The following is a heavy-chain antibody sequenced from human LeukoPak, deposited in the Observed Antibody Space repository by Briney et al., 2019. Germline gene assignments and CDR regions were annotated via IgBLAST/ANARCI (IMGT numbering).Heavy chain of an antibody. D-gene: IGHD3-16*01. CDR2: ISGGGVTT. V-gene: IGHV3-23*01. Sequence: GGSLRLTCVGSGFTSIAYALTWARQAPGKGLEWVSGISGGGVTTYYADSVKGRFTISRDNSKNTLYLQMNSLRADDTAIYYCARNQQLGGHSYYYYGMDVWGQGTTVTVSS. CDR3: ARNQQLGGHSYYYYGMDV. CDR1: GFTSIAYA. J-gene: IGHJ6*02.